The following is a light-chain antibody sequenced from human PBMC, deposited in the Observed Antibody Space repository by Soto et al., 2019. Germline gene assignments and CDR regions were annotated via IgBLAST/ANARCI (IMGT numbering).Light chain of an antibody. Sequence: QSALTQPASVSGSPGQSITISCTGTSSDVGAYNYVSWYQQHPGKAPKLMVCDVSNRPSGVSDRFSGSKSGNTASLTISGLLAEDEADFYCYSYTSSSTYVFGTGTKLTVL. CDR3: YSYTSSSTYV. J-gene: IGLJ1*01. CDR2: DVS. CDR1: SSDVGAYNY. V-gene: IGLV2-14*03.